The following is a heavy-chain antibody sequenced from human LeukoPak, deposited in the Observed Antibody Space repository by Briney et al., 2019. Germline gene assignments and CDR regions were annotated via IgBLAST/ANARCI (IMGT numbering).Heavy chain of an antibody. CDR3: ANGLIYCFDY. Sequence: GGSLRLSCAASGFTFSSYAMSWVRQAPGKGLEWVPAISGSGGSTYYADSVKGRFTISRDNSKNTLYLQMNSLRAEDTAVYYCANGLIYCFDYWGQGTLVTVSS. J-gene: IGHJ4*02. CDR2: ISGSGGST. V-gene: IGHV3-23*01. CDR1: GFTFSSYA.